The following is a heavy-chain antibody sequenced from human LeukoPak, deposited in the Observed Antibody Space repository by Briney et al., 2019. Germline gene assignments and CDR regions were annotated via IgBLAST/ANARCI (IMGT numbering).Heavy chain of an antibody. CDR3: AKVRRDYYYMDV. CDR2: ISGSGFST. CDR1: GFTFSTYG. Sequence: GGSLRLSCAASGFTFSTYGMSWVRQAPGKGLEWVSGISGSGFSTYYADSVKGRFTISRDNSKNTLYLQMNSLRAEDTAVYYCAKVRRDYYYMDVWGKGTTVTVSS. J-gene: IGHJ6*03. V-gene: IGHV3-23*01.